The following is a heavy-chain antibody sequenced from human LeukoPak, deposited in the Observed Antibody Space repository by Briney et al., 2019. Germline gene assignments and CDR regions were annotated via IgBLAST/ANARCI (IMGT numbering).Heavy chain of an antibody. CDR2: INHSGST. J-gene: IGHJ4*02. D-gene: IGHD2-2*01. CDR1: GDSLSSGNHY. Sequence: SETLSLTCTVSGDSLSSGNHYWSWVRQPPGKGLEWIGYINHSGSTIYKPSLRSRVTISVDTSKNQFSLNLSSVTAADTAVYYCARWNGSRARPPRHFDYWGQGTLVTVSS. V-gene: IGHV4-61*01. CDR3: ARWNGSRARPPRHFDY.